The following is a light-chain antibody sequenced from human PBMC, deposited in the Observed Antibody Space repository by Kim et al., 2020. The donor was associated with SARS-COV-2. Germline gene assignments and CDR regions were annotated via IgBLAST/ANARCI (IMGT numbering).Light chain of an antibody. CDR3: QSYASARSCWV. Sequence: QSVLTQPPSISGAPGQRVTISCSGSGSNIGACYDVPWYQQLPGTAPKLFIYQINKRPSGVPDRFSGSASGTSASLAITGLQAEDEADYYCQSYASARSCWVFGGGTQLTVL. CDR1: GSNIGACYD. V-gene: IGLV1-40*01. J-gene: IGLJ3*02. CDR2: QIN.